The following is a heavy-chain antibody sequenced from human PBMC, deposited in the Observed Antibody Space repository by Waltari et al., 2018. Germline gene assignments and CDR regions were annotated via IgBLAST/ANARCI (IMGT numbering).Heavy chain of an antibody. D-gene: IGHD1-7*01. J-gene: IGHJ6*03. Sequence: QVQLQESGPGLVKPSETLSLTCTVSGGSISSYYWSWIRQPTGKGLEWIGRIYTSGSTNYNPSLKSRVTMSVDTSKNQFSLKLSSVTAADTAVYYCAREALELRFYYYYYMDVWGKGTTVTISS. CDR1: GGSISSYY. V-gene: IGHV4-4*07. CDR3: AREALELRFYYYYYMDV. CDR2: IYTSGST.